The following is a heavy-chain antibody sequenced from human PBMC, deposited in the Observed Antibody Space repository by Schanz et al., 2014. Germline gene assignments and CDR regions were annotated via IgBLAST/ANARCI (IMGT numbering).Heavy chain of an antibody. J-gene: IGHJ6*03. Sequence: DVQLLESGGGLVQPGGSLRLSCAASGFTFNSYAMTWVRQAPGKGLEWVSTIYASGATYYADSVKRRFTISRDISKNTLHLQVTSLRAEDTAVYYCARDGDRFYHNYYMDVWGKGTTVAVSS. CDR3: ARDGDRFYHNYYMDV. CDR2: IYASGAT. V-gene: IGHV3-66*01. D-gene: IGHD4-17*01. CDR1: GFTFNSYA.